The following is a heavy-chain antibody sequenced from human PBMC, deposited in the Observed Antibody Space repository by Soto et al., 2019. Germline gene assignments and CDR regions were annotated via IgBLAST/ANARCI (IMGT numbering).Heavy chain of an antibody. CDR3: ASYYEFWSGYSFDP. D-gene: IGHD3-3*01. Sequence: ASVKVSCKVSGYTLTELSMHCVRQAPGKGLEWMGGFDPEDGETIYAQKFQGRLTMTEDTSTDTAYMELSSLRSEDTAVYYCASYYEFWSGYSFDPLGEGTLLTVCS. CDR1: GYTLTELS. V-gene: IGHV1-24*01. CDR2: FDPEDGET. J-gene: IGHJ5*02.